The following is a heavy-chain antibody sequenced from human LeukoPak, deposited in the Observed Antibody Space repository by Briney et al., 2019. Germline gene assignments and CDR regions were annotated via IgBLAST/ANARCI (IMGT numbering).Heavy chain of an antibody. J-gene: IGHJ4*02. Sequence: ASVKVSCKASGGTFSSYAISWVRQAPGQGLERMGGIIPIFGTANYAQKFQGRVTITADESTSTAYMELSSLRSEDTAVYYCARAPMPGSGSQYGAEYWGQGTLVTASS. CDR2: IIPIFGTA. CDR1: GGTFSSYA. CDR3: ARAPMPGSGSQYGAEY. V-gene: IGHV1-69*13. D-gene: IGHD3-10*01.